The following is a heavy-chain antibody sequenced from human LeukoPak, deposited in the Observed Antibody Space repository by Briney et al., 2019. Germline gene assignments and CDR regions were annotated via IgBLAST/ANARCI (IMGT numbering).Heavy chain of an antibody. J-gene: IGHJ4*02. CDR1: GFTFSSYA. Sequence: GGSLRLSCAASGFTFSSYAMSWVRQAPGKGLEWVSAISGSGGSTYYADPVKGRFTISRDNSKNTLYLQMNSLRAEDTAVYYCAKDMVRGVTLPYYFDYWGQGTLVTVSS. CDR2: ISGSGGST. CDR3: AKDMVRGVTLPYYFDY. V-gene: IGHV3-23*01. D-gene: IGHD3-10*01.